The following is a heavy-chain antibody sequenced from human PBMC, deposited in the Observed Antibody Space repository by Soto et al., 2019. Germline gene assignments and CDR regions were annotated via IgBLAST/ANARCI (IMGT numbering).Heavy chain of an antibody. CDR3: ARMIVVVITTWRWFEP. Sequence: PSETLSLTCAVYGGSFSGYYWSWIRQPPGKGLEWIGEINHSGSTNYNPSLKSRVTISVDTSKNQFSLKLSSVTAADTAVYYCARMIVVVITTWRWFEPWGQGTLVTVYS. CDR1: GGSFSGYY. V-gene: IGHV4-34*01. CDR2: INHSGST. J-gene: IGHJ5*02. D-gene: IGHD3-22*01.